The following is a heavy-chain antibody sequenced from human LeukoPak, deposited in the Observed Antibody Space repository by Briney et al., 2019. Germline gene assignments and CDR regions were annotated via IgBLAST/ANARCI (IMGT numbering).Heavy chain of an antibody. CDR3: ARVTGSSWYYSYYMDV. D-gene: IGHD6-13*01. Sequence: KSSETLSLTCAVYGGSFSGYYWSWIRQPPGKGLEWIGSIYHSGITYYNPSLKSRVTISADTSKNQFSLKLSSVTAADTAVYFCARVTGSSWYYSYYMDVWGKGTTVTVSS. CDR2: IYHSGIT. CDR1: GGSFSGYY. V-gene: IGHV4-34*01. J-gene: IGHJ6*03.